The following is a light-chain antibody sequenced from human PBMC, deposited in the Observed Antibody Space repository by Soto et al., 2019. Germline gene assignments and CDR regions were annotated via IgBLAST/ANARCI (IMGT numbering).Light chain of an antibody. J-gene: IGKJ4*01. CDR2: GAY. CDR3: QQSYSTPPLT. Sequence: DIQMTQSPSSLSASVGDRVTITCRASQSISGNLNWYQQKPGKAPKVLLYGAYNLQSGVPSRFSGSGSGTEFTLTISSLQPEDFATYYCQQSYSTPPLTFGGGTKVEIK. CDR1: QSISGN. V-gene: IGKV1-39*01.